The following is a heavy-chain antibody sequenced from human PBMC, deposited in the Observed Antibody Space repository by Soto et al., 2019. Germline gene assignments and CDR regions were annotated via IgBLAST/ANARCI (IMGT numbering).Heavy chain of an antibody. D-gene: IGHD4-17*01. J-gene: IGHJ6*02. CDR3: ANYGDYGMAV. CDR2: ISYDGSNK. CDR1: GFNFSSYA. Sequence: QVQLVESGGGVVQPGRSLRLSCAASGFNFSSYAMHWVRQAQGKGLEWVSVISYDGSNKYYADSVKGRFTISRDNSKNTLYLQMNSMRAEDTAVYYCANYGDYGMAVWGQGTTVTVSS. V-gene: IGHV3-30-3*01.